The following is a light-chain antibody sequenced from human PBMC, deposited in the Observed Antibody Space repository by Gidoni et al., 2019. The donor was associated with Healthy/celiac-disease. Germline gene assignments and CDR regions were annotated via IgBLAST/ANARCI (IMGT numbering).Light chain of an antibody. CDR3: QQRSNWPRT. CDR2: DAS. Sequence: EIVLTHSPATLSLSPGESATLSCRASQSVSSYLAWHQQKPGQAPRLLIYDASNRATVIPARCSGSGAGTDFTLTISSLEPEDFAVYYCQQRSNWPRTFGQGTKVEIK. J-gene: IGKJ1*01. V-gene: IGKV3-11*01. CDR1: QSVSSY.